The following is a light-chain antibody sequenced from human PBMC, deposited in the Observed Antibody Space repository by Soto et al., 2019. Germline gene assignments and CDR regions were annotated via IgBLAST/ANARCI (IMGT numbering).Light chain of an antibody. CDR3: QQSNSYPLI. V-gene: IGKV1-9*01. Sequence: IQLTQSPSSLSASGGDRVTITCWASQGIGSNLAWYLQKPGEAPKLLVYGASTLQGGVPSRFSGSGSGTLFTLTITSLQPEDFATYFCQQSNSYPLIFGGGTKV. CDR2: GAS. J-gene: IGKJ4*01. CDR1: QGIGSN.